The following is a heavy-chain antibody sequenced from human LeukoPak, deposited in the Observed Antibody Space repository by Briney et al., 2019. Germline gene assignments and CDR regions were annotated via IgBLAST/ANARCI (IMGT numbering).Heavy chain of an antibody. CDR3: ARHFARYCSSTSCGIRFDY. CDR2: INHSGST. Sequence: SETLSLICAVYGGSFSGYYWSWIRQPPGKGLEWIGEINHSGSTNYNPSLKSRVTISVDTSKNQFSLKLSSVTAADTAVYYCARHFARYCSSTSCGIRFDYWGQGTLVTVSS. V-gene: IGHV4-34*01. CDR1: GGSFSGYY. J-gene: IGHJ4*02. D-gene: IGHD2-2*01.